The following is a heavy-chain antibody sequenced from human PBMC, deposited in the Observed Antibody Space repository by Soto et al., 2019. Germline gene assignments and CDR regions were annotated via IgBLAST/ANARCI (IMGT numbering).Heavy chain of an antibody. CDR1: GFTFSSYS. D-gene: IGHD3-3*01. CDR2: ISSSSSTI. CDR3: ASLLEWLSPPFDY. J-gene: IGHJ4*02. Sequence: GGSLRLSCAASGFTFSSYSMNWVRQAPGKGLEWVSYISSSSSTIYYADSVKGRFTISRDNAKNSLYLQMNSLRAEDTAVYYCASLLEWLSPPFDYWGQGTLVTVSS. V-gene: IGHV3-48*01.